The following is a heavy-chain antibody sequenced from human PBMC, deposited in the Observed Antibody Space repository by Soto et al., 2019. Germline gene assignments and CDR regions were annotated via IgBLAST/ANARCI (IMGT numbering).Heavy chain of an antibody. V-gene: IGHV1-3*01. D-gene: IGHD3-3*01. CDR2: INAGNGNT. Sequence: ASVKVSCKASGYTFTSYAMHWVRQAPGQRLEWMGWINAGNGNTKYSQKFQGRVTITRDTSASTAYMELSSLRSEDTAVYYCARATITMFAVTIDYFDYWGQGTLVNVSS. CDR3: ARATITMFAVTIDYFDY. J-gene: IGHJ4*02. CDR1: GYTFTSYA.